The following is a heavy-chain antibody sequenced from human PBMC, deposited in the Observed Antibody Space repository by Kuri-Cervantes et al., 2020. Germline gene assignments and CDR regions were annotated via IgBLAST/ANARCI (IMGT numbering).Heavy chain of an antibody. Sequence: LRLSCAVSGGSISSGGYSWSWIRQPPGKGLEWIGYIYHSGSTYYNPSLKSRVTISVDRSKNQFSLKLSSVTAAGTAVYYCARDYYDSSGTFDYWGQGTLVTVSS. V-gene: IGHV4-30-2*01. CDR1: GGSISSGGYS. J-gene: IGHJ4*02. CDR2: IYHSGST. CDR3: ARDYYDSSGTFDY. D-gene: IGHD3-22*01.